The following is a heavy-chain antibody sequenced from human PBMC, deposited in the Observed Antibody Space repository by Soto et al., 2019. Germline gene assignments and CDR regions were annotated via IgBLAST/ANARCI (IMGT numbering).Heavy chain of an antibody. V-gene: IGHV1-46*03. Sequence: ASVKVSCKASGYTFTSYYMQWVRQAPGQGLEWMGIINPSGGSTSYAQKFQGRVTMTRDTSTSTVYMELSSLRSEDTAVYYCARAACSGGSCYSVSDYYGMDVWGQGTTVTVSS. J-gene: IGHJ6*02. CDR2: INPSGGST. CDR1: GYTFTSYY. D-gene: IGHD2-15*01. CDR3: ARAACSGGSCYSVSDYYGMDV.